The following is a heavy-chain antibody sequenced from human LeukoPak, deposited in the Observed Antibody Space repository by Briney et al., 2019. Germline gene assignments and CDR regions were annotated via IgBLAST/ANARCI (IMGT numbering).Heavy chain of an antibody. D-gene: IGHD4-23*01. J-gene: IGHJ4*02. Sequence: GGSLRLSCAASGFTFSSYTMSWVRQAPGKGLEWVSTITTSDGNTYYADSVKGRFTVSRDNSKNTLYLQMSSLRVEDTAVYYCVKEPFYGGNPLHYFDYWGQGTLVTVSS. CDR3: VKEPFYGGNPLHYFDY. CDR2: ITTSDGNT. CDR1: GFTFSSYT. V-gene: IGHV3-23*01.